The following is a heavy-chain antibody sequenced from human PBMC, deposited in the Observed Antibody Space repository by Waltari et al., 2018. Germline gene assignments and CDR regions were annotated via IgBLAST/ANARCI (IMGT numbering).Heavy chain of an antibody. J-gene: IGHJ4*02. CDR2: IYPGASST. CDR3: ARRGYGVTVTTRYFDY. V-gene: IGHV5-51*03. D-gene: IGHD4-17*01. Sequence: EVQLVQSGAEVKKPGESLKISCKGSGYSFTSYWIGWVRQMPGKGLEWMGIIYPGASSTRNSPPFQGQFTISADTSISTADLQGSSRKASDPAMYYWARRGYGVTVTTRYFDYWGQGTLVTVSS. CDR1: GYSFTSYW.